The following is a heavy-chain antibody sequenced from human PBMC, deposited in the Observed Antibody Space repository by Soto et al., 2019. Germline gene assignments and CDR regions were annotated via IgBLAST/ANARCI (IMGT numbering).Heavy chain of an antibody. D-gene: IGHD2-2*01. V-gene: IGHV3-23*01. Sequence: PGGSLRLSCAASGFTFNTHAMSWVRQAPGKGLEWVSAIGGRSGSTYYADSVKGRFTISRDNSKNMLYLQMNSLRVEVTAVYYCAKGTVVVLETYFDYWGQGALVTVSS. CDR1: GFTFNTHA. CDR2: IGGRSGST. J-gene: IGHJ4*02. CDR3: AKGTVVVLETYFDY.